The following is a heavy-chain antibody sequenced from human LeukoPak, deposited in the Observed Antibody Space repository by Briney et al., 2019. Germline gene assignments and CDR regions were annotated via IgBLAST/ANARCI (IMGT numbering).Heavy chain of an antibody. CDR1: GYTSTGYY. CDR2: LNPKSGGT. V-gene: IGHV1-2*02. CDR3: ARNDWNDPWFDP. Sequence: ASVKVPCKASGYTSTGYYIHWVRQAPGQGLEWMGWLNPKSGGTNYAQNFQGRVTMTRDTIINTAYMELSRLRSDDTAVYYCARNDWNDPWFDPWGQGTLVTVSS. J-gene: IGHJ5*02. D-gene: IGHD1-1*01.